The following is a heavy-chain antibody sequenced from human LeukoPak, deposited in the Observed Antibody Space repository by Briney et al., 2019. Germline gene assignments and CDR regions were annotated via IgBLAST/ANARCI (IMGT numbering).Heavy chain of an antibody. J-gene: IGHJ4*02. Sequence: GGSLRLSCAASGFTFSGFAFHWVRQAPGKGLEWVGVISDDGRRKDYADSVKGRFTISRDNSKDTLYLQMNSLRAEDTAVYYCAKRPSDYGDYVSYFDYWGQGTLVTVSS. CDR3: AKRPSDYGDYVSYFDY. D-gene: IGHD4-17*01. CDR2: ISDDGRRK. CDR1: GFTFSGFA. V-gene: IGHV3-30*18.